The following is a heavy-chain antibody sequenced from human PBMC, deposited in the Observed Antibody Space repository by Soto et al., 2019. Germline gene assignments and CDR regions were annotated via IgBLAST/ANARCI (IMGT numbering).Heavy chain of an antibody. J-gene: IGHJ4*02. V-gene: IGHV1-2*02. CDR2: INPNTGDT. CDR3: ARESEDLTSNFDY. CDR1: GYTFTGHY. Sequence: QVRLVQSGAEVKRPGASVKVSCKASGYTFTGHYIYWVRQAPGQGLEWVGWINPNTGDTNYAQKFQGRVYMTRDTSIDTTYMDLSRLRADDTAVYYCARESEDLTSNFDYWGQGTLVTVSS.